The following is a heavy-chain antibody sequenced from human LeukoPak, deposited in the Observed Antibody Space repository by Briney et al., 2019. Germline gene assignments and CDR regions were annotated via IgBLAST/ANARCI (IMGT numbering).Heavy chain of an antibody. CDR1: ALTFSVYS. J-gene: IGHJ4*02. Sequence: PGGSLRLSCAASALTFSVYSMNWVRQAPGKGLEWISYISSNGSTIYYAASVKGRFIISRDSAKNSLYLQMNGLRAEDTAIYYCARGPKTSFDYWGQGTLVTVSS. CDR2: ISSNGSTI. CDR3: ARGPKTSFDY. V-gene: IGHV3-48*01.